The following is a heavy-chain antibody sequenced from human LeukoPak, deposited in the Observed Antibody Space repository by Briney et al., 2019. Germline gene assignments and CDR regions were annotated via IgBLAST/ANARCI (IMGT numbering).Heavy chain of an antibody. CDR2: MNPNSGNT. CDR1: GYTFTSYD. D-gene: IGHD4-23*01. V-gene: IGHV1-8*01. Sequence: ASVKVSCKASGYTFTSYDVNWVRQATGQGLEWMGWMNPNSGNTGYAQKFQGRVTMTRTTSISTAYMELSSLRSEDTAAYYCARTPPGGNTDSWGQGTLVTVSS. CDR3: ARTPPGGNTDS. J-gene: IGHJ4*02.